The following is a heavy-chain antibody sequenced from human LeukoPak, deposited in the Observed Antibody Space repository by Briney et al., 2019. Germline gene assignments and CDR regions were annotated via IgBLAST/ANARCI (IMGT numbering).Heavy chain of an antibody. Sequence: SETLSLTCTVSGGSLSSYYWSWIRQPPGKGLEWIGYIYYSGSTNYNPSLKSRVTISVDTSKNQFSLKLSSVTAADTAVYYCARTNVEMATTFDYWGQGTLVTVSS. V-gene: IGHV4-59*01. CDR3: ARTNVEMATTFDY. CDR2: IYYSGST. J-gene: IGHJ4*02. CDR1: GGSLSSYY. D-gene: IGHD5-24*01.